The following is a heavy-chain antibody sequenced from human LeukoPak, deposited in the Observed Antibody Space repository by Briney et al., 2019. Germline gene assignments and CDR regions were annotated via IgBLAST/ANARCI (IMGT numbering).Heavy chain of an antibody. CDR1: GFTFSSFG. D-gene: IGHD4-23*01. V-gene: IGHV3-30*03. Sequence: PGRSLRLSCAASGFTFSSFGMHWVRQAPGKELEWVAVISFDGSNKKYGDSVKGRFTISRDNSKNTVYLQMNSLRAEDTAVYYCARRAGGYSHPHDYWGQGTLVTVSS. CDR3: ARRAGGYSHPHDY. J-gene: IGHJ4*02. CDR2: ISFDGSNK.